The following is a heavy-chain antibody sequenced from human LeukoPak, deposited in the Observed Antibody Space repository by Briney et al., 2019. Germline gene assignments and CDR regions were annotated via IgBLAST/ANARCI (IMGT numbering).Heavy chain of an antibody. J-gene: IGHJ3*02. CDR1: GFTFSNYW. CDR2: IKHDGSEK. CDR3: ARPGRKDAFDI. D-gene: IGHD1-14*01. V-gene: IGHV3-7*04. Sequence: GGSLRLSCAASGFTFSNYWMSWVRQAPGKGLEWVANIKHDGSEKDYVDSVKGRFTISRDNAKNSLYLQMNSLRAEDTVVYYCARPGRKDAFDIWGQGTMVTVSS.